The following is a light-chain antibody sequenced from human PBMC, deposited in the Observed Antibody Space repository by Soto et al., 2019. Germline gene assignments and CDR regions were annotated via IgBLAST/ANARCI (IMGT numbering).Light chain of an antibody. J-gene: IGKJ1*01. CDR2: KAS. V-gene: IGKV1-5*03. CDR3: QQYNSYQWT. CDR1: QSISSW. Sequence: DIQMTQSPSTLSASVGDRVTITCLASQSISSWLAWYQQKPGKAPKLLIYKASSLESGVPSRFSGSGSGTEFTLTISSLQPDDFATYYCQQYNSYQWTFGQGTKVDIK.